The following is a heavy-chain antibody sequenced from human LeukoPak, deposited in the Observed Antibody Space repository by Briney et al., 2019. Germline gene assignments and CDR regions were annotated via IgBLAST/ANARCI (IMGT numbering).Heavy chain of an antibody. Sequence: SETLSLTCTVSGGSISSSSYYWGWIRQPPGKGLEWIGSIYYSGSTYYNPSLKSRVTISVDTSKNQFSLKLSSVTAADTAVYYCAKYGYGDSSSWFEYYFDYWGQGTLVTVSS. CDR3: AKYGYGDSSSWFEYYFDY. V-gene: IGHV4-39*01. CDR2: IYYSGST. D-gene: IGHD6-13*01. J-gene: IGHJ4*02. CDR1: GGSISSSSYY.